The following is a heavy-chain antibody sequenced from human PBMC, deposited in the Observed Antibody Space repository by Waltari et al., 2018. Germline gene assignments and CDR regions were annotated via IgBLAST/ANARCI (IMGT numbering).Heavy chain of an antibody. Sequence: QVQLQESGPGLVKPSETLTVTRSVSYFPINNGYFWGWIRQPPHNGLEGIGSVFRDGKSYYNRSLESRAAISVDTSRDQFTLRLKSATAADTAIYYCVREPGIALAGPTYYFDYWGQGILVTVSS. CDR1: YFPINNGYF. J-gene: IGHJ4*02. D-gene: IGHD6-19*01. CDR3: VREPGIALAGPTYYFDY. V-gene: IGHV4-38-2*02. CDR2: VFRDGKS.